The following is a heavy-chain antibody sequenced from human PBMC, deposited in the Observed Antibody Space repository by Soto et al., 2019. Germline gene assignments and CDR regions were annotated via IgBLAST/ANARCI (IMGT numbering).Heavy chain of an antibody. V-gene: IGHV4-34*01. CDR3: EKQSPTNYCSGSHFDY. J-gene: IGHJ4*02. CDR1: GGSFSGYY. D-gene: IGHD3-10*01. CDR2: INHSGST. Sequence: SEPLSLTCAVYGGSFSGYYWTWFRQPPGTGLEWIGEINHSGSTNYNPSLKSRVTISVDTSKNQFSLKLSSVTAADTAVYYFEKQSPTNYCSGSHFDYRGQGTGATVSS.